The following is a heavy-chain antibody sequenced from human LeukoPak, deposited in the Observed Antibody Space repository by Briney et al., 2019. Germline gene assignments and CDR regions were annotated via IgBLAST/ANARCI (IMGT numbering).Heavy chain of an antibody. V-gene: IGHV4-59*01. J-gene: IGHJ5*02. D-gene: IGHD2-15*01. Sequence: KASETLSLTCAVSGASISSYYWSWIRQPPGKGLEWIGFIYYSGSTNYNPSLESRVTISVDTSKNQFSLKLSSVTAADTAVYFCAREGCSGGSCYREMGSWFDPWGQGTLVTVSS. CDR2: IYYSGST. CDR3: AREGCSGGSCYREMGSWFDP. CDR1: GASISSYY.